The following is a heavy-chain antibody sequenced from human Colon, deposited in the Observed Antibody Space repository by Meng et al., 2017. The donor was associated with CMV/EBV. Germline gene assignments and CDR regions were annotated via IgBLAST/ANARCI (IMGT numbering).Heavy chain of an antibody. V-gene: IGHV3-7*01. CDR3: AKGQGIIYD. J-gene: IGHJ4*02. Sequence: GESLKISCEVSGFNFNFYWMSWVRQAPGKGLEWVANINRHGSEKNYVDSVKGRFTVSRDNVKNSLYLQMNSLRVEDMAVYYCAKGQGIIYDWGQGTLVTVSS. D-gene: IGHD5/OR15-5a*01. CDR1: GFNFNFYW. CDR2: INRHGSEK.